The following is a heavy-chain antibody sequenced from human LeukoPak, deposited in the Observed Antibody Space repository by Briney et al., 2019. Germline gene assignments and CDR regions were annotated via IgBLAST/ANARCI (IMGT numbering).Heavy chain of an antibody. CDR1: GASLTSYY. D-gene: IGHD2-15*01. CDR3: VRGYCSGATCYHFDY. V-gene: IGHV4-59*01. CDR2: FYYSGSD. Sequence: SETLSLTCTVSGASLTSYYWNWVRQPPGKGLEWIGYFYYSGSDNYNPSLTSRITISVDTSKNQFSLKLSSVTAADTAVYYCVRGYCSGATCYHFDYWGQGTLVTVSS. J-gene: IGHJ4*02.